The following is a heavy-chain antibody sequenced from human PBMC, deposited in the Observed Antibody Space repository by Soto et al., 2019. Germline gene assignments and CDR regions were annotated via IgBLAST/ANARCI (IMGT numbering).Heavy chain of an antibody. V-gene: IGHV3-9*01. Sequence: EMQLVESGGGLVQPGRSLRLSCAASGFRFDDYAMHWVRQPPGKGLEWVSGITWNSGSLDYADSVKGRFTISRDNAKNSLYLQMNSLTAEDTALYYCARRGYSYGYFDYWGQGTLVTVSS. D-gene: IGHD5-18*01. J-gene: IGHJ4*02. CDR1: GFRFDDYA. CDR2: ITWNSGSL. CDR3: ARRGYSYGYFDY.